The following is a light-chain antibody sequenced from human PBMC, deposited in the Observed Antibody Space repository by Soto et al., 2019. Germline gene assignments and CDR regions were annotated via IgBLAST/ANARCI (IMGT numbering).Light chain of an antibody. J-gene: IGKJ4*01. V-gene: IGKV3-20*01. Sequence: EIVLTQSPGTLSLSPGERATLSCRASQSVSSSYLAWYQQKPGQAPRLLIYGASSRATGITDGFSGSGSGTDFTLTISRLEPEDCAVYYCQQYGSSPLTFGGGTKVEIK. CDR1: QSVSSSY. CDR3: QQYGSSPLT. CDR2: GAS.